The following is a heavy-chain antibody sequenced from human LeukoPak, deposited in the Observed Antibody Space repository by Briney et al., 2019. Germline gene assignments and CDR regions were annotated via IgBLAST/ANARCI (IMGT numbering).Heavy chain of an antibody. CDR3: ARAAPYYYDSSGLFDY. V-gene: IGHV1-18*01. CDR1: GYTFTSYG. CDR2: IGAYNGNT. D-gene: IGHD3-22*01. Sequence: ASVKVSCKASGYTFTSYGISWVRQAPGQGLEWMGWIGAYNGNTNYAQKLQGRVTMTTDTSTSTAYMELRSLRSDDTAVYYCARAAPYYYDSSGLFDYWGQGTLVTVSS. J-gene: IGHJ4*02.